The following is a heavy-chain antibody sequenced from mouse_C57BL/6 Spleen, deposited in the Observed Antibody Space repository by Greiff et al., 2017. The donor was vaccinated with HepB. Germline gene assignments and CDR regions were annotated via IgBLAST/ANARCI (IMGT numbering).Heavy chain of an antibody. D-gene: IGHD1-1*01. CDR3: ARFITTVVAPYYAMDY. J-gene: IGHJ4*01. Sequence: VPVQQSAADLAGPGASVKMSCKASGYTFTSYTMHWVKQRPGQGLEWIGYINPSSGYTKYNQKFKDKATLTADKSSSTAYMQLSSLTSEDSAVHYCARFITTVVAPYYAMDYWGQRTSVTISS. CDR2: INPSSGYT. V-gene: IGHV1-4*01. CDR1: GYTFTSYT.